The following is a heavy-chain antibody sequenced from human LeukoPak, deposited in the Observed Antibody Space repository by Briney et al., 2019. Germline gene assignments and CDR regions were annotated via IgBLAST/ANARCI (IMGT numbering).Heavy chain of an antibody. CDR3: ARAYSSSWTRGYFDY. Sequence: GGSLRLSCAASGFTFNNYEMNWGRQAPGKGLEWVSSISGGATNIYYADSVKGRFPTYRDNAENSLYLQMNSLRAADTAVYYCARAYSSSWTRGYFDYWGQGTLVTVSS. V-gene: IGHV3-48*03. CDR1: GFTFNNYE. CDR2: ISGGATNI. J-gene: IGHJ4*02. D-gene: IGHD6-13*01.